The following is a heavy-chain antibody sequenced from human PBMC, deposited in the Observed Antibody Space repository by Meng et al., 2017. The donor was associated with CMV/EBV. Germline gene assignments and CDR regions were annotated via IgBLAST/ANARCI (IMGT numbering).Heavy chain of an antibody. J-gene: IGHJ4*02. Sequence: GESLKISCAASGFSFSSYWMSGVRQAPGKGLEWVSNIKQDGSEKYYVDSVKGRFTISRDNAKNSLYLQMNSLRAEDTAVYYCARSRSGGGWYYFDYWGQGTLVTVSS. D-gene: IGHD6-19*01. CDR1: GFSFSSYW. CDR2: IKQDGSEK. V-gene: IGHV3-7*01. CDR3: ARSRSGGGWYYFDY.